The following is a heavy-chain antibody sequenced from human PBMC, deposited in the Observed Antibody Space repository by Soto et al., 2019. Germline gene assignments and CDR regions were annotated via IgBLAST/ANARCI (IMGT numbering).Heavy chain of an antibody. J-gene: IGHJ5*02. V-gene: IGHV3-66*01. CDR3: ARDPNDYGWFDP. CDR2: IYSGGST. D-gene: IGHD4-17*01. CDR1: GFTVSSNY. Sequence: EVQLVESGGGLVQPGGSLRLSCAASGFTVSSNYMSWVRQAPGKGLEWVSVIYSGGSTYYADSVKGRFTISRDNSKNTLYLQMNSLRADDTAVYYCARDPNDYGWFDPWGQGTLVTVSS.